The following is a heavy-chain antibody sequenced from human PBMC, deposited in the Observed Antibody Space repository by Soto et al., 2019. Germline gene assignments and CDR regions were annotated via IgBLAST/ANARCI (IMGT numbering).Heavy chain of an antibody. CDR1: GYSFTSYW. Sequence: GESLKISCKGSGYSFTSYWISWVRQMPGKGLEWMGRIDPSDSYTNYSPSFQGHVTISADKSISTAYLQWSSLKASDTAMYYCATGGYSYSWVFRKVVYYYGIDYWGQGTTVTVSS. D-gene: IGHD5-18*01. CDR3: ATGGYSYSWVFRKVVYYYGIDY. V-gene: IGHV5-10-1*01. J-gene: IGHJ6*02. CDR2: IDPSDSYT.